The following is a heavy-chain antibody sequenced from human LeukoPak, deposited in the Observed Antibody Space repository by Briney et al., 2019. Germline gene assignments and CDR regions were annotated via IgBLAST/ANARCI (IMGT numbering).Heavy chain of an antibody. CDR3: ASSSLSRYYDSSGYLDY. J-gene: IGHJ4*02. Sequence: GRSLRLSCAASGFTFSSYAMHWVRQAPGKGLEWVAVISYDGSNKYYADSVKGRFTISRDNSKNTLYLQMNSLRAGDTAVYYCASSSLSRYYDSSGYLDYWGQGTLVTVSS. D-gene: IGHD3-22*01. CDR2: ISYDGSNK. CDR1: GFTFSSYA. V-gene: IGHV3-30-3*01.